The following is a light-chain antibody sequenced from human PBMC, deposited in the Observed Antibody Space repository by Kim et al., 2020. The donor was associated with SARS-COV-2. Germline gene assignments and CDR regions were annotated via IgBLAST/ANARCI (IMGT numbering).Light chain of an antibody. CDR1: QSISSAR. CDR3: QQYGTTPLT. CDR2: GAS. J-gene: IGKJ4*01. Sequence: APGETATLSGRDSQSISSARLGWYQQRPGQAPRLLMSGASIRATGIPDRFSGSGSGTDFTLTSSRLETDYFAVYYCQQYGTTPLTFGGGTKVDIK. V-gene: IGKV3-20*01.